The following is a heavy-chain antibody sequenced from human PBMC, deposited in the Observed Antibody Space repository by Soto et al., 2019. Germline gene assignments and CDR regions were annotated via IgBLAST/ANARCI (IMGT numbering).Heavy chain of an antibody. CDR3: AKDHQTYNWDYLFDS. J-gene: IGHJ4*02. Sequence: SETLSLTCAVYGGSFSGYYWSWIRQPPGKGLEWIGEINHSGSTNYNPSLKSRVTISVDTSKNQFSLKLSSVTAADTAVYYCAKDHQTYNWDYLFDSWGPGTLVTSPQ. CDR1: GGSFSGYY. CDR2: INHSGST. D-gene: IGHD1-7*01. V-gene: IGHV4-34*01.